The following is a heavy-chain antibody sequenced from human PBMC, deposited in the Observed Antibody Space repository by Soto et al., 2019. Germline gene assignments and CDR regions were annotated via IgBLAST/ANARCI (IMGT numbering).Heavy chain of an antibody. V-gene: IGHV3-74*01. Sequence: PGGSLRLSCAASALPFRSYWMHLVRQSPGKGLVWVSRISGDGSSTTYADSVRGRFTISRDNAKNTVYLQMDSLRAEDTAVYYCARSLPGTYGAFDLWGQGNIVTVS. D-gene: IGHD1-7*01. J-gene: IGHJ3*01. CDR2: ISGDGSST. CDR1: ALPFRSYW. CDR3: ARSLPGTYGAFDL.